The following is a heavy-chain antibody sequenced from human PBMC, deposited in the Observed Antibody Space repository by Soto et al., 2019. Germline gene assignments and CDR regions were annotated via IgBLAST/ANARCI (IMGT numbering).Heavy chain of an antibody. V-gene: IGHV4-34*01. CDR3: ARRRWLHQLHWFDP. CDR2: INHSGST. J-gene: IGHJ5*02. D-gene: IGHD5-12*01. Sequence: SETLSLTCAVYGGSFSVYYWSWIRQPPGKGLEWIGEINHSGSTNYNPSLKSRVTISVDTSKNQFSLKLSSVTAADTAVYYCARRRWLHQLHWFDPWGQGTLVTVSS. CDR1: GGSFSVYY.